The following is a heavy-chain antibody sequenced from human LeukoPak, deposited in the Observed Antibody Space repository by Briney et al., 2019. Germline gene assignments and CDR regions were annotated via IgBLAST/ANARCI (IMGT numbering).Heavy chain of an antibody. V-gene: IGHV1-18*01. Sequence: ASVKVSCKASGYTFITYGISWVRQAPGQGLEWMGWISAYNGNTNYAQKFQGRVTMTTDTSTSTAYMELRSLRSDDTAVYYCARGHSRFGESTDAFDIWGQGTMVTVSS. CDR2: ISAYNGNT. CDR3: ARGHSRFGESTDAFDI. CDR1: GYTFITYG. D-gene: IGHD3-10*01. J-gene: IGHJ3*02.